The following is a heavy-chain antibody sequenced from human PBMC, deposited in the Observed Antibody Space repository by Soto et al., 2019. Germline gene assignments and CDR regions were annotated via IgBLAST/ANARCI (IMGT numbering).Heavy chain of an antibody. CDR3: ATSPYDSSGYYLFDY. CDR2: IIPIFGTA. D-gene: IGHD3-22*01. CDR1: GGTFSSYA. V-gene: IGHV1-69*01. Sequence: QVQLVQSGAEVKKPGSSVKVSCKASGGTFSSYAISWVRQAPGQGLEWMGGIIPIFGTANYAQKFQGRVTITADESTSTAYMELSRLRSEDTAVYYCATSPYDSSGYYLFDYWGQGTLVTVSS. J-gene: IGHJ4*02.